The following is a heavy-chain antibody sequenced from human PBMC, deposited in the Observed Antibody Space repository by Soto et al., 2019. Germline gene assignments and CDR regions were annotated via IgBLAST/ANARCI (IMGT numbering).Heavy chain of an antibody. D-gene: IGHD6-6*01. CDR2: IIPSFGTA. J-gene: IGHJ6*02. Sequence: SVKVSCRASGDTFNSYAISWVRQAPGQGLEWMGGIIPSFGTANYAQKLQGRVTITADKSTSTAYMELSGLRSEDTALYYCARYSIAARRDYYYGMDVWGQGTTVTVSS. CDR1: GDTFNSYA. CDR3: ARYSIAARRDYYYGMDV. V-gene: IGHV1-69*06.